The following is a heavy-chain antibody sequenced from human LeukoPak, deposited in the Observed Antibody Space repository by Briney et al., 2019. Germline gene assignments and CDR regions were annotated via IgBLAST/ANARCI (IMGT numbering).Heavy chain of an antibody. CDR1: GYSFTDHW. CDR2: IYPGDSDT. D-gene: IGHD3-22*01. CDR3: ARSGHLGYYYDSKI. J-gene: IGHJ4*02. V-gene: IGHV5-51*01. Sequence: GESLKISCKASGYSFTDHWIAWVRQMPGKGLEWMGIIYPGDSDTGYSPSFEGQVTISVDKSISTAYLQWSSLKASDTAMYYCARSGHLGYYYDSKIWGQGTLVTVSS.